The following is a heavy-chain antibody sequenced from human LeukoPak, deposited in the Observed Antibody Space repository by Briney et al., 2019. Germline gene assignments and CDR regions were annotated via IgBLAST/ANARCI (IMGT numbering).Heavy chain of an antibody. CDR2: IYHSGST. CDR3: FGAPPYYYYGMDV. CDR1: GYSISSGYY. V-gene: IGHV4-38-2*02. Sequence: SETLSLTCTVSGYSISSGYYWGWIRQPPGKGLEWIGSIYHSGSTYYNPSLKSRVTISVDTSKNQFSLKLSSVTAADTAVYYCFGAPPYYYYGMDVWGQGTTATVSS. J-gene: IGHJ6*02. D-gene: IGHD3-10*01.